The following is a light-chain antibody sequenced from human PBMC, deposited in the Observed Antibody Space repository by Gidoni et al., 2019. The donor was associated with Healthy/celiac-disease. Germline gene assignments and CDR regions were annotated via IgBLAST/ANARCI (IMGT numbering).Light chain of an antibody. CDR1: QSVSSY. CDR2: DAS. CDR3: QQRSNWPWT. V-gene: IGKV3-11*01. Sequence: EIVLTQPPATLSLSPGERATLSCRASQSVSSYLAWYQQKPGQAPRLLIYDASNRATGIPARFSGSGSGTDITLTISSLEPEDFAVYYCQQRSNWPWTFGQGTKVEIK. J-gene: IGKJ1*01.